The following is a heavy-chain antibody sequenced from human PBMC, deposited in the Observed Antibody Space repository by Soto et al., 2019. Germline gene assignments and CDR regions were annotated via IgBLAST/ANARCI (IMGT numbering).Heavy chain of an antibody. CDR2: IYHSGST. CDR3: ARQGSPYCGGDGYINWFYP. Sequence: PSETLSLTCAASSGSISSSNWWSWVRQPPGKGLEWIGEIYHSGSTNYNPSLKSRVTISVDTSKNQFSLKLSSVTAADTAVYYCARQGSPYCGGDGYINWFYPWGQGTLDTVSS. J-gene: IGHJ5*02. V-gene: IGHV4-4*02. D-gene: IGHD2-21*02. CDR1: SGSISSSNW.